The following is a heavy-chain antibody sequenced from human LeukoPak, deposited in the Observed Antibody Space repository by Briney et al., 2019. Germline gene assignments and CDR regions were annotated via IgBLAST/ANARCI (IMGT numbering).Heavy chain of an antibody. J-gene: IGHJ4*02. CDR2: INHSGST. CDR1: GGSFSGYY. Sequence: PSETLSLTCAVYGGSFSGYYWSWIRQPPRKGLEWIGEINHSGSTNYNPSLKSRVTISVDTSKNQFSLKLSSVTAADTAVYYCTGGYSYGYSFDYWGQGTLVTVSS. V-gene: IGHV4-34*01. D-gene: IGHD5-18*01. CDR3: TGGYSYGYSFDY.